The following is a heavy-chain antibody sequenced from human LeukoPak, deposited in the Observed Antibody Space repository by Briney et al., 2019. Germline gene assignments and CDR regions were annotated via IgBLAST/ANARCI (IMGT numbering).Heavy chain of an antibody. D-gene: IGHD6-19*01. Sequence: SETLSLTCTVSGGSISSYYWSWIRQPPGKGLKWIGSIYYSGSTYYNPSLKSRVTISVDTSKNQFSLKLSSVTAADTAVYYCARHTQWLVVWFDPWGQGTRVTVSS. CDR3: ARHTQWLVVWFDP. V-gene: IGHV4-59*05. J-gene: IGHJ5*02. CDR2: IYYSGST. CDR1: GGSISSYY.